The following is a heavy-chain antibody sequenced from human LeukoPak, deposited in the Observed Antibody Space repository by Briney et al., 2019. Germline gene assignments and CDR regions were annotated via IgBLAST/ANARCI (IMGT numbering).Heavy chain of an antibody. CDR1: GFTFSDYY. D-gene: IGHD3-3*01. V-gene: IGHV3-11*01. Sequence: GGSLRLSCAASGFTFSDYYMSWIRQAPGKGLEWVSYISSSGSTIYYADSVKGRFTISRDNAKNSLYLQMNSLRAEDTAVYYCARDIPVLWSGYYTFDYWGQGTLVTVSS. CDR2: ISSSGSTI. CDR3: ARDIPVLWSGYYTFDY. J-gene: IGHJ4*02.